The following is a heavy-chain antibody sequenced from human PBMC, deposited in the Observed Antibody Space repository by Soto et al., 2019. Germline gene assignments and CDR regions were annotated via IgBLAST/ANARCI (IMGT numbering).Heavy chain of an antibody. D-gene: IGHD3-3*01. V-gene: IGHV3-23*01. CDR2: ISGSDGKT. J-gene: IGHJ4*02. CDR3: ARWSYLDY. Sequence: PGGSLRLSCATSDFTFRNSWINWVRQAPGKGLEWVSTISGSDGKTFYADSVKGRFSISRDTSQSTLYLQMNSLRADDTAMYYCARWSYLDYWGQGTRVTVSS. CDR1: DFTFRNSW.